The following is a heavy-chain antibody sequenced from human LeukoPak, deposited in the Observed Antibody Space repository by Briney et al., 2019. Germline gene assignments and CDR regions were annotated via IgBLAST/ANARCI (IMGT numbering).Heavy chain of an antibody. Sequence: KPSETLSLTCAVYGGSFSGYYWSWIRQPPGKGLEWIGEINHSGSTNYNPSLKSRVTISVDTSKNQFSLKLSSVTAADTAVYYCASAMIVVADDAFDIWGQGTMVTVSS. J-gene: IGHJ3*02. CDR3: ASAMIVVADDAFDI. CDR2: INHSGST. CDR1: GGSFSGYY. D-gene: IGHD3-22*01. V-gene: IGHV4-34*01.